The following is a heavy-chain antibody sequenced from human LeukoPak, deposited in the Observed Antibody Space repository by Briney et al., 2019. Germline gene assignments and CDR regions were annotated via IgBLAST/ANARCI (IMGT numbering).Heavy chain of an antibody. D-gene: IGHD3-10*01. CDR3: ARDPSYYGSGSYSGWFDP. CDR1: GYTFTSYY. V-gene: IGHV1-46*01. J-gene: IGHJ5*02. CDR2: INPSGGST. Sequence: GASVKVSCKASGYTFTSYYMHWVRQAPGHGLEWMGIINPSGGSTSYAQKFQGRVTMTRDTSTSTVYMELSSLRSEDTAVYYCARDPSYYGSGSYSGWFDPWGQGTLVTVSS.